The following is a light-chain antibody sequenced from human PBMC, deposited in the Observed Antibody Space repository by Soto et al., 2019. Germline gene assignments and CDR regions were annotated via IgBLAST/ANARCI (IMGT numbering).Light chain of an antibody. Sequence: QSVLTQPPSASGTPGQRVAISCSGSSSNIGSDTVNWYQQLPGTAPKLLIYSYNQRPSGVPDRFSGSKSGTSASLAISGLQSEEEAGYYCAAWDDSLNGPGVFGGGTKLTVL. CDR3: AAWDDSLNGPGV. CDR1: SSNIGSDT. CDR2: SYN. V-gene: IGLV1-44*01. J-gene: IGLJ3*02.